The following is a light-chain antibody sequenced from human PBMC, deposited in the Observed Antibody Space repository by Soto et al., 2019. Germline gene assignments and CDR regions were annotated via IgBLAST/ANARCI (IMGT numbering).Light chain of an antibody. Sequence: QSALTQPASVSGTPGQSITISCTGSNSDVGIYDFVSWYQHHPGRTPKLIVSEVSHRPSGVSNPFSGSKSGNTASLTISGLQSEDEADYYCISYTSDDGRYVFGIGTKLTVL. CDR2: EVS. J-gene: IGLJ1*01. CDR3: ISYTSDDGRYV. CDR1: NSDVGIYDF. V-gene: IGLV2-14*01.